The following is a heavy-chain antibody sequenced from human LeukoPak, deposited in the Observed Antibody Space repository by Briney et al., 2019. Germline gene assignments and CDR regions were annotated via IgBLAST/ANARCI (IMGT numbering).Heavy chain of an antibody. V-gene: IGHV3-23*01. Sequence: PSETLSLTCTVSGGSISSSSYYWGWIRQPPGKGLEWVSAISGSGGSTYYADSVKGRFTISRDNSKNTLYLQMNSLRAEDTAVYYCAKDRLYSGSYTEGVWGQGTLVTVSS. CDR1: GGSISSSSYY. CDR3: AKDRLYSGSYTEGV. J-gene: IGHJ4*02. CDR2: ISGSGGST. D-gene: IGHD1-26*01.